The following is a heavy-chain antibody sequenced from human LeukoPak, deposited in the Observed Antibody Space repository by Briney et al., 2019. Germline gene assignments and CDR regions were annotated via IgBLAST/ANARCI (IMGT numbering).Heavy chain of an antibody. V-gene: IGHV4-38-2*02. Sequence: SETLSLTCTVSGYSISSGYYWGWIRQPPGKGLEWIGSIYHSGSTYYTPSLKSRVTISVDTSKNQFSLKLTSVTAADTAVYYCARSYYASAHWFDPWGQGTLVTVSS. CDR3: ARSYYASAHWFDP. J-gene: IGHJ5*02. CDR1: GYSISSGYY. D-gene: IGHD3-10*01. CDR2: IYHSGST.